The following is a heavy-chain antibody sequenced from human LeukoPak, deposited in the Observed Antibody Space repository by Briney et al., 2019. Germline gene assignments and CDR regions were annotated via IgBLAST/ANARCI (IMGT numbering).Heavy chain of an antibody. CDR2: IWYDGSNK. J-gene: IGHJ4*02. D-gene: IGHD2-2*01. Sequence: GGSLRLSCAGSGFTISSYGMHWVRQAPGKGLEWVAVIWYDGSNKYYADSVKGRFTISRDNSKNTLYLQMNSLRAEDTAVYYCARVTSLGYCSSTSCPFDYWGQGTLVTVSS. CDR1: GFTISSYG. CDR3: ARVTSLGYCSSTSCPFDY. V-gene: IGHV3-33*01.